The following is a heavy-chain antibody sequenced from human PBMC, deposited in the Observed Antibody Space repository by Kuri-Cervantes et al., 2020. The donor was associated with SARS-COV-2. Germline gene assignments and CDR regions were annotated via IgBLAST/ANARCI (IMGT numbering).Heavy chain of an antibody. J-gene: IGHJ6*03. CDR3: AREVGSTTYYYYMDV. CDR2: ISGSGGST. V-gene: IGHV3-23*01. CDR1: GFTFSSYA. Sequence: GESLKISCAASGFTFSSYAMSWVRQAPGKGLEWVSAISGSGGSTYYADSVKGRFTISRDNSKNSLYLQVNSLRVEDTGIYYCAREVGSTTYYYYMDVWGNGTTVTVSS. D-gene: IGHD1-26*01.